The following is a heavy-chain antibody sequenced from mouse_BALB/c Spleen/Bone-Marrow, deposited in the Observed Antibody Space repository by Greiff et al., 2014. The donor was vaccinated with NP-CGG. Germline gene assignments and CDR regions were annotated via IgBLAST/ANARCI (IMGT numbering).Heavy chain of an antibody. V-gene: IGHV14-3*02. Sequence: EVQLQQSGAELVKPGASVKLSCTTSGFNIKATYIHWVKQRPEQGLEWIGRIDPANGNTKYDPEFQGKATITADTSSNTAYLHLSSLTSEDTAVYSCAHDAPFAYWGQGTLVTVSA. D-gene: IGHD2-3*01. CDR2: IDPANGNT. J-gene: IGHJ3*01. CDR3: AHDAPFAY. CDR1: GFNIKATY.